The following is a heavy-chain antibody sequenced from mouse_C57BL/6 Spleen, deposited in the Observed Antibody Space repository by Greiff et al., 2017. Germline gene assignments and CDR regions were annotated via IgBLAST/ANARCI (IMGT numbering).Heavy chain of an antibody. V-gene: IGHV5-12*01. J-gene: IGHJ4*01. D-gene: IGHD2-5*01. CDR3: ARHAPFYYSNYEDYAMDY. Sequence: EVMLVESGGGLVQPGGSLKLSCAASGFTFSDYYMYWVRQTPEKRLEWVAYISNGGGSTYYPDTVKGRFTISRDNAKNTLYLQMSRLKSEDTAMYYCARHAPFYYSNYEDYAMDYWGQGTSVTVSS. CDR1: GFTFSDYY. CDR2: ISNGGGST.